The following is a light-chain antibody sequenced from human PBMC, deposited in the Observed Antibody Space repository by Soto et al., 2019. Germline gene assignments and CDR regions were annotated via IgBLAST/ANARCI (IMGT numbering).Light chain of an antibody. Sequence: LTQPPSASGTPGQRVTISCSGRNSNIGSNTVNWYQQLPGAAPNLLIYSNNKRPPGVPDRFSGSKSGASASLAISGLQSEDEAHYYCAAWEDSLSGPVFGGGTKLTVL. CDR2: SNN. V-gene: IGLV1-44*01. CDR3: AAWEDSLSGPV. J-gene: IGLJ2*01. CDR1: NSNIGSNT.